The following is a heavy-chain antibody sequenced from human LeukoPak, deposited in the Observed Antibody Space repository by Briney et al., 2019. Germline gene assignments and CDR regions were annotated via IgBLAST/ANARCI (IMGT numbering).Heavy chain of an antibody. CDR3: ARRIQLWLVFDY. J-gene: IGHJ4*02. D-gene: IGHD5-18*01. Sequence: PSETLSLTCTVSGVSISSSSYYWGWIRQPPGKGLEWIGSIYYSGSTYYNPSLKSRVTISVDTSNNQFSLKLSSVTAADTAVYYCARRIQLWLVFDYWGQGTLVTVSS. V-gene: IGHV4-39*01. CDR1: GVSISSSSYY. CDR2: IYYSGST.